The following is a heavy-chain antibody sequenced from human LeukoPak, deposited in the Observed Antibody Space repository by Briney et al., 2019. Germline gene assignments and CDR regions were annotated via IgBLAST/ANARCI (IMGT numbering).Heavy chain of an antibody. J-gene: IGHJ4*02. CDR1: GFTFSSYG. V-gene: IGHV3-30*18. Sequence: GGYLRLSCAASGFTFSSYGMHWVRQAPGKGLEWVAVISYDGSNKYYADSVKGRFTISRDNSKNTMYLQMNSLRAEGTAVYYCAKDHYYGSGSFQNGFDYWGQGTLVTVSS. CDR2: ISYDGSNK. CDR3: AKDHYYGSGSFQNGFDY. D-gene: IGHD3-10*01.